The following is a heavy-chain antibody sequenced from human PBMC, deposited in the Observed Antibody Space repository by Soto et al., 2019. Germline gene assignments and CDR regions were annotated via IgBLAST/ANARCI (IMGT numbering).Heavy chain of an antibody. CDR1: GGSISSGDYY. CDR2: IYYSGST. J-gene: IGHJ4*02. CDR3: ARVCIVVVPAADNNWNYDGYFDY. V-gene: IGHV4-30-4*01. Sequence: QVQLQESGPGLVKPSQTLSLTCTVSGGSISSGDYYWSWIRQPPGKGLEWIGYIYYSGSTYYNPSLKSRVTISVDTSKNQFSLKLSSVTAADTAVYYCARVCIVVVPAADNNWNYDGYFDYWGQGTLVTVSS. D-gene: IGHD2-2*01.